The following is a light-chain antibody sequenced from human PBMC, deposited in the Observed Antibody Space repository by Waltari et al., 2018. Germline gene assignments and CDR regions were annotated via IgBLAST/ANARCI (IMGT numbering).Light chain of an antibody. Sequence: QLVLTQSPSASASLGASVNFTRTLSSGHSGTAIAWHQQQAEKGPRFLMKVNSDGSHRKGDGVPDRFSGSSSGAERYLTISSLQSEDEADYYCQTGGHGNWVFGGGTKLTVL. CDR3: QTGGHGNWV. J-gene: IGLJ3*02. V-gene: IGLV4-69*01. CDR2: VNSDGSH. CDR1: SGHSGTA.